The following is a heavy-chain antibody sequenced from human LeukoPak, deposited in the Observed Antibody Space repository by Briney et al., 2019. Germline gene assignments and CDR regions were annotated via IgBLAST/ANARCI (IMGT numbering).Heavy chain of an antibody. CDR3: ARERQNKDFWSGGDY. V-gene: IGHV3-23*01. CDR1: GFTFSSYA. J-gene: IGHJ4*02. CDR2: ISGSGGST. Sequence: GGSLRLSCAASGFTFSSYAMSWARQAPGKGLEWVSAISGSGGSTYYADSVKGRFTISRDNSKNTLYLQMNTLRPEDTAVYYCARERQNKDFWSGGDYWGQGTLVTVSS. D-gene: IGHD3-3*01.